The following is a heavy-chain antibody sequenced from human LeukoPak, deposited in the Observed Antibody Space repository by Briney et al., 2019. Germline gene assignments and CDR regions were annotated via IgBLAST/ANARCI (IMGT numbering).Heavy chain of an antibody. CDR3: ARQKLYFAPPMGFDY. J-gene: IGHJ4*02. CDR1: GGSISSYY. Sequence: PETLSLTCTVSGGSISSYYWSWLRQPPGKELEWIGDISYSGGTIYKDSLKGRVTISVDTSKNQFSLKVNSVTAADTAVYYCARQKLYFAPPMGFDYWGQGSLVTVSS. V-gene: IGHV4-59*01. D-gene: IGHD3-9*01. CDR2: ISYSGGT.